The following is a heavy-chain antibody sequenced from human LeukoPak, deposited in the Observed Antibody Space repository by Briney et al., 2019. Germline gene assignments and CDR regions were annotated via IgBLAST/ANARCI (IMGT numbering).Heavy chain of an antibody. CDR1: GFTFSSYW. V-gene: IGHV3-66*01. Sequence: GGSLRLSCAASGFTFSSYWMSWVRQAPGKGLEWVSIIYIDGTTYYADSVKGRFTISRDNAKNTVYLQMNSLRAEDTAVYYCARALWFGETFPAYWGQGTLVTVSS. CDR3: ARALWFGETFPAY. D-gene: IGHD3-10*01. J-gene: IGHJ4*02. CDR2: IYIDGTT.